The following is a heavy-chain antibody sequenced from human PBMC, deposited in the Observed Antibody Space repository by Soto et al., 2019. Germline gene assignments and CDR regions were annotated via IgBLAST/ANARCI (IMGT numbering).Heavy chain of an antibody. CDR3: ASSSSPLNWFDL. CDR1: GDTFTGYY. D-gene: IGHD6-6*01. CDR2: INPISGGT. Sequence: ASVNVSWKASGDTFTGYYMSWVQQAPRQGLELMGWINPISGGTNYAQKFQGWVTRTRDTSISTAYMELSRLRSDDGAVYYCASSSSPLNWFDLWGQGTLVTVSS. J-gene: IGHJ5*02. V-gene: IGHV1-2*04.